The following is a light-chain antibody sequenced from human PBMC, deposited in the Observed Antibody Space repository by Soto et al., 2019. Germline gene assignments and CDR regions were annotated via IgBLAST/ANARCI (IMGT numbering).Light chain of an antibody. CDR3: SSYAGSNNSYV. Sequence: QSVLTQPPSASGSPGQSVTISCTGTSSGVGGYNYVSWYQQHPGKAPKLMIYEVSNRPSGVPDRFSGSKSGNTASLTVSGLQAEDEADYYCSSYAGSNNSYVFGSGTKVAVL. CDR2: EVS. J-gene: IGLJ1*01. CDR1: SSGVGGYNY. V-gene: IGLV2-8*01.